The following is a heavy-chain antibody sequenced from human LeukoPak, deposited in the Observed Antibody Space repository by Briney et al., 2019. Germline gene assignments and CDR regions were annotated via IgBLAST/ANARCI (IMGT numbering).Heavy chain of an antibody. CDR1: GYSFNDYY. V-gene: IGHV1-18*04. CDR3: ARDVGITVADSFDP. D-gene: IGHD6-13*01. CDR2: VHIYRGNT. J-gene: IGHJ5*02. Sequence: ASVKVSCKASGYSFNDYYMHWVRQAPGQGLEWMGWVHIYRGNTNYAQKFQGRVTMTTDTSTSTVYMEVRGLRSDDTAMYYCARDVGITVADSFDPWGQGALVTVSS.